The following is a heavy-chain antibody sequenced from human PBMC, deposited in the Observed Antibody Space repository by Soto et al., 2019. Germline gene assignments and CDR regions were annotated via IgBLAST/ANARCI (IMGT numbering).Heavy chain of an antibody. J-gene: IGHJ4*02. V-gene: IGHV4-61*01. CDR3: ARDPGI. Sequence: QVQLQESGPGLVKPSETLFLTCTVSGGSVSSGSYYWSWIRQPPGKGLEWIGYIYYSGSTNYNPSLKSRVTISVDTSKNQFSLKLSSVTAADTAVYYCARDPGIWGQGTLVTVSS. CDR2: IYYSGST. CDR1: GGSVSSGSYY.